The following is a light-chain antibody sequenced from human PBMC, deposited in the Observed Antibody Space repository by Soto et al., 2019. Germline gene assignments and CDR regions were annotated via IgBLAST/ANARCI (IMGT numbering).Light chain of an antibody. Sequence: QSALTQPPSASGSPGQSVTISCTGTSSDVGAYNYVSWYQQYPGKAPKLMIYEVSKRPSGVPDRFSGSKSGKTASLTVSGLQPEDEAEYYCTSYAGSNIGVFGGGTKLTVL. CDR2: EVS. CDR3: TSYAGSNIGV. V-gene: IGLV2-8*01. CDR1: SSDVGAYNY. J-gene: IGLJ3*02.